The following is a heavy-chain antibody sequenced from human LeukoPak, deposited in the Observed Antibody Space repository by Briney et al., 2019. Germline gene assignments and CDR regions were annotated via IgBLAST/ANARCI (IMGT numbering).Heavy chain of an antibody. CDR1: GGSISNYY. CDR3: ARGDEGYSYGSFDY. CDR2: MYYSGST. Sequence: SETLSLTCTVSGGSISNYYWSWIRQPPGKGLEWIGYMYYSGSTNYNPSLKSRVSISVDTSKNQFSLKLSSVTAADTAVYYCARGDEGYSYGSFDYWGQGTLVTVSS. J-gene: IGHJ4*02. D-gene: IGHD5-18*01. V-gene: IGHV4-59*01.